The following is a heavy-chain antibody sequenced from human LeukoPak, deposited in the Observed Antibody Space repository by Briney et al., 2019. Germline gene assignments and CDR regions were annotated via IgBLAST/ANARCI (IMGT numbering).Heavy chain of an antibody. J-gene: IGHJ4*02. CDR2: ISSSSSYI. V-gene: IGHV3-21*01. Sequence: GGSLRLSCAASGFTFSSYSMNWVRQAPGKGLEWVSSISSSSSYIYYADSVKGRFTISRDNAKISLYLQMNSLRAEDTAVYYCAREENAAMGYSIDYWGQGTLVTVSS. CDR3: AREENAAMGYSIDY. D-gene: IGHD5-18*01. CDR1: GFTFSSYS.